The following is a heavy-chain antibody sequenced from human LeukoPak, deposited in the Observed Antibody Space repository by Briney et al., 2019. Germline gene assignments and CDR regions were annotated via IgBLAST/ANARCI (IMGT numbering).Heavy chain of an antibody. CDR3: ARSHVVVTAIPNWFDP. D-gene: IGHD2-21*02. CDR1: GYTFTSYY. V-gene: IGHV1-46*01. CDR2: INPSGGST. J-gene: IGHJ5*02. Sequence: ASVKVSCKASGYTFTSYYMHWVRQAPGQGLEWMGIINPSGGSTSYAQKFQGRVTMTRDTSTSTVYMELSSLRSEDTAVYYCARSHVVVTAIPNWFDPWGQGTLVTVSS.